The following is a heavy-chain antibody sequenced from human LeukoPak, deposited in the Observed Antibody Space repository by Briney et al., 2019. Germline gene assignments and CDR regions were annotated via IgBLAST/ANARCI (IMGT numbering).Heavy chain of an antibody. Sequence: ASVKVSCKASGYTFAGYYMHWVRQAPGQGLEWMGWINPNSGGTNYAQKFQGWVTMTRDTSISTAYMELSRLRSDDTAVYYCARAGTVEMTPLDYWGQGTLVTVSS. J-gene: IGHJ4*02. D-gene: IGHD5-24*01. CDR1: GYTFAGYY. V-gene: IGHV1-2*04. CDR2: INPNSGGT. CDR3: ARAGTVEMTPLDY.